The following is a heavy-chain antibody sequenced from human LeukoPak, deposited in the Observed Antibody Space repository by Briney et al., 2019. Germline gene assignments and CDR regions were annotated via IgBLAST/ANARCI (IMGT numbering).Heavy chain of an antibody. J-gene: IGHJ4*02. CDR2: IIPILGIA. Sequence: SVKVSCKASGGTFSSYAISWVRQAPGQGLEWVGRIIPILGIANYAQKFQGRVTITADKSTSTAYMELSSLRSEDTAVYYCARVGYSGYDYTDYWGQGTLVTVSS. CDR3: ARVGYSGYDYTDY. V-gene: IGHV1-69*04. D-gene: IGHD5-12*01. CDR1: GGTFSSYA.